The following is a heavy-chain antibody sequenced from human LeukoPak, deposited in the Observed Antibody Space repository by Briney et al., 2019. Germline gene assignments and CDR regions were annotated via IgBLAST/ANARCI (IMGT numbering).Heavy chain of an antibody. D-gene: IGHD2/OR15-2a*01. J-gene: IGHJ6*03. Sequence: QPGGSLRLSCAASGITFSSYAMSWDRQAPGKALEWVSAISGSGGSTYYADSVKGLFTISRDNSKNTLYLQMNSPRAEDTAVYYCANGLIGGYYYMDVWGKGTTVTVSS. V-gene: IGHV3-23*01. CDR2: ISGSGGST. CDR3: ANGLIGGYYYMDV. CDR1: GITFSSYA.